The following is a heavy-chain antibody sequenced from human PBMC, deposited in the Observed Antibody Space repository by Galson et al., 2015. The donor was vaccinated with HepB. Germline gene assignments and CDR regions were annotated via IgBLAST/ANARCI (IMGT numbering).Heavy chain of an antibody. D-gene: IGHD3-9*01. CDR1: GFTFSSYA. Sequence: SLRLSCAASGFTFSSYAMHWVRQAPGKGLEWVAVISYDGSNKYYADSVKGRFTISRDNSKNTLYLQMNSLRAEDTAVYYCARELAPFYDILTGYHYYYYGMDVWGQGTTVTVSS. CDR3: ARELAPFYDILTGYHYYYYGMDV. CDR2: ISYDGSNK. J-gene: IGHJ6*02. V-gene: IGHV3-30-3*01.